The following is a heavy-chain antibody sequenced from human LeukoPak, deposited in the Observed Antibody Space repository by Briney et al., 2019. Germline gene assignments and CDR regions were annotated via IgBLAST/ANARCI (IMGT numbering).Heavy chain of an antibody. CDR1: GFTFSDYY. D-gene: IGHD2-2*01. CDR2: ISSSGSTI. Sequence: PGGSLRLSCAASGFTFSDYYMSWIRQAPGKGLEWVSYISSSGSTIYYADSVKGRFTISRDNAKNSLYLQMNSLRAEDTAVYYCARRIVVVPAAVSGAFDYFDYWGQGTLVTVSS. J-gene: IGHJ4*02. V-gene: IGHV3-11*04. CDR3: ARRIVVVPAAVSGAFDYFDY.